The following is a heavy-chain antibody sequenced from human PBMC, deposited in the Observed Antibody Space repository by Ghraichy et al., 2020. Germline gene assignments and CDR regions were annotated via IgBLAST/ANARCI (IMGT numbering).Heavy chain of an antibody. Sequence: GSLRLSCAVYGGSFSGYYWSWIRQPPGKGLEWIGEINHSGSTNYNPSLKSRVTISVDTSKNQFSLKLSSVTAADTAVYYCARGSVSNSSSYYFDYWGQGTLVIVSS. V-gene: IGHV4-34*01. D-gene: IGHD6-6*01. CDR3: ARGSVSNSSSYYFDY. J-gene: IGHJ4*02. CDR1: GGSFSGYY. CDR2: INHSGST.